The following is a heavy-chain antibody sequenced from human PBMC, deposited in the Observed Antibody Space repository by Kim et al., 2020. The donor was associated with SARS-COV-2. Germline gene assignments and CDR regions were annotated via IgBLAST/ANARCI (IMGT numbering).Heavy chain of an antibody. CDR3: ARPGAYSRILYWWAPGYYFDY. CDR1: GFTFSSYS. Sequence: GGSLRLSCAASGFTFSSYSMNWVRQAPGKGLEWVSSISSSSSYIYYADSVKGRFTISRDNAKNSLYLQMNSLRAEDTAVYYCARPGAYSRILYWWAPGYYFDYWVQGTLVTVSS. V-gene: IGHV3-21*01. J-gene: IGHJ4*02. CDR2: ISSSSSYI. D-gene: IGHD2-8*02.